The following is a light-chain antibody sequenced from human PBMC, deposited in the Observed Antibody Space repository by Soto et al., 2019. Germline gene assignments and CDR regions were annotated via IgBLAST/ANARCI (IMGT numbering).Light chain of an antibody. J-gene: IGKJ3*01. CDR2: AAS. CDR1: QGIRND. Sequence: AIQLTQSPSSLSASVGNRVTITCRASQGIRNDLGWYQQKPGKAPKRLIYAASSLQSGVPSRFSGSGSGTDFTLTISSLQPEDFATYYCQESYNTLTFTLGPGTKVDI. CDR3: QESYNTLTFT. V-gene: IGKV1-6*01.